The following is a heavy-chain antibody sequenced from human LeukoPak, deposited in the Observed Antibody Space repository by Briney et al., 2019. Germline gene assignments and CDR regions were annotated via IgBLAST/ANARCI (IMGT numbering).Heavy chain of an antibody. CDR2: IYSDGST. V-gene: IGHV3-66*01. J-gene: IGHJ6*02. CDR1: GFTVSSDY. D-gene: IGHD6-13*01. CDR3: SRGAYSSSFSRSYGRDV. Sequence: PGGSLRLSCAASGFTVSSDYMSWVRQAPGKGLEWVSVIYSDGSTYYSDSVKRSFTISSDNSKNNMYFQMNSLRGEDTAVYYCSRGAYSSSFSRSYGRDVWGQGTTVTVPS.